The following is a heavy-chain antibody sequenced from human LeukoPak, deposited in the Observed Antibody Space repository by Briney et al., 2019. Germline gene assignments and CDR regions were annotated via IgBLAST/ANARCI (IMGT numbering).Heavy chain of an antibody. Sequence: GGSLRLSCITSGLNFSVYYMTWIRQAPGNGLGAPGNGLEWLSHISKTGTSVYYADSVRGRFTISRDNAKNSLYLHMNNLRAEDTAVYYCVAGVALDYWGQGALVTVSS. V-gene: IGHV3-11*01. D-gene: IGHD3-3*01. CDR3: VAGVALDY. CDR1: GLNFSVYY. J-gene: IGHJ4*02. CDR2: ISKTGTSV.